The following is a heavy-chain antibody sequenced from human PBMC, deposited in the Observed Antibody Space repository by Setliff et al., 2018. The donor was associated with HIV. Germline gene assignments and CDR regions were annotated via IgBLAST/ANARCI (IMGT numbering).Heavy chain of an antibody. Sequence: PGGSLRLSCAASGFTFSKYWMSWVRQAPGKGLEWVGRIKSKTDGETEDYAAPVKGRFTISRDDSRSTLYLQMNSLITEDTALYYCTTAVAQNWYGSGNENYWGQGTLVTVSS. D-gene: IGHD3-10*01. J-gene: IGHJ4*02. CDR3: TTAVAQNWYGSGNENY. V-gene: IGHV3-15*01. CDR1: GFTFSKYW. CDR2: IKSKTDGETE.